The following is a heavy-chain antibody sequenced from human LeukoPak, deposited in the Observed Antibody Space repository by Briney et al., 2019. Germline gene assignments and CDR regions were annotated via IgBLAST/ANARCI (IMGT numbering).Heavy chain of an antibody. J-gene: IGHJ2*01. D-gene: IGHD4-23*01. CDR2: INPNSGGT. Sequence: ASVKVSCKASGYTFTGYYMHWVRQAPGQGLEWMGWINPNSGGTNYAQKFQGRVTMARDTSITTAYMELSRLSSDDTAVYYCARHPGKVTNDWYFDLWGRGTLVTVSS. CDR3: ARHPGKVTNDWYFDL. V-gene: IGHV1-2*02. CDR1: GYTFTGYY.